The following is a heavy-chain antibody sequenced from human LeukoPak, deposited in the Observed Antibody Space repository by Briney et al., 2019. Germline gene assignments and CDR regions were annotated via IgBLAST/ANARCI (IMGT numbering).Heavy chain of an antibody. J-gene: IGHJ4*02. D-gene: IGHD2-15*01. CDR2: ISDSGDST. Sequence: PGGSLRLSCAASGFTFSSHAMSWVRQAPGRGLEWVSAISDSGDSTYYADSVKGRSTISRDNSKNTLYLQMSSLRAEDTAVYYCAKYAVVGTPFFDYWGQGTLVTISS. CDR3: AKYAVVGTPFFDY. V-gene: IGHV3-23*01. CDR1: GFTFSSHA.